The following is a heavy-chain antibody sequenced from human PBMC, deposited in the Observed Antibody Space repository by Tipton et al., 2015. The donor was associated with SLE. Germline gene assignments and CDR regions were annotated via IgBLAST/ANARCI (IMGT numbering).Heavy chain of an antibody. CDR1: CDSISNHY. CDR3: ARVGGAFDY. D-gene: IGHD1-26*01. J-gene: IGHJ4*02. Sequence: TLSLTCSVSCDSISNHYWSWIRQPPGKGLEWIGYIYYSGSTNYNPSLQSRVTISVDTSKNQFSLKLNSVTAADTAVYYCARVGGAFDYWGQGTLVTVSS. CDR2: IYYSGST. V-gene: IGHV4-59*11.